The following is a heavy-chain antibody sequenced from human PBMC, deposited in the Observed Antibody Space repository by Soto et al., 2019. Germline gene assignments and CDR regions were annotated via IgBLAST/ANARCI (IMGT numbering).Heavy chain of an antibody. CDR3: ARVLGSHFDY. D-gene: IGHD7-27*01. CDR1: GGSISSYY. V-gene: IGHV4-59*01. J-gene: IGHJ4*02. Sequence: PSETLSLTCTVSGGSISSYYWSWIRQPPGKGLEWIGYIYYSGSTNYNPSLKSRVTISVDTSKNQFSLKLSSVTAADKAMYYCARVLGSHFDYWGQGTLVTVSS. CDR2: IYYSGST.